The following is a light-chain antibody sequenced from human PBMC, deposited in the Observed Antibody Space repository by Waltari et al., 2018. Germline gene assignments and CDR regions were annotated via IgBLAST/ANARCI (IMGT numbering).Light chain of an antibody. Sequence: GKASRSVSRSLAWYQQKPGQVPRLLIYDAFSMATGIPDRFSGSGSGTDFSLTISRLEPEDFAVYYCQKYESLPATFGQGTKVEIK. J-gene: IGKJ1*01. V-gene: IGKV3-20*01. CDR3: QKYESLPAT. CDR1: RSVSRS. CDR2: DAF.